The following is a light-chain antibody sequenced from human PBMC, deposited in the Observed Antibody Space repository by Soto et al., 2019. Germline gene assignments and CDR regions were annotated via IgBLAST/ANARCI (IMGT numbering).Light chain of an antibody. CDR2: GAS. V-gene: IGKV3-15*01. CDR1: QSVSSY. CDR3: QQYNNWPWT. Sequence: ELVLTQSPGTLSFSPGERATLSCRASQSVSSYLAWYQQKPGQAPRLLIYGASTRAPGFPARFSGSGSGTDFTLTISSLQSEDFAVYYCQQYNNWPWTFGQGTKVDIK. J-gene: IGKJ1*01.